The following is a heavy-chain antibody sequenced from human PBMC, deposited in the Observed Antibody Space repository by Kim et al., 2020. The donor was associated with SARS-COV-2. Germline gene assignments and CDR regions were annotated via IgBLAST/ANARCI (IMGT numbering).Heavy chain of an antibody. Sequence: GGSLRLSCAASGFTFSSYAMSWVRQAPGKGLKWVSAISGSGDSTYYADSVKGHFTISRDNSKNTLYLQMNSLRAEDTAVYFCAKRHPYSSSWNFDSWGQGTLVTVSS. V-gene: IGHV3-23*01. J-gene: IGHJ4*02. CDR1: GFTFSSYA. CDR3: AKRHPYSSSWNFDS. CDR2: ISGSGDST. D-gene: IGHD6-13*01.